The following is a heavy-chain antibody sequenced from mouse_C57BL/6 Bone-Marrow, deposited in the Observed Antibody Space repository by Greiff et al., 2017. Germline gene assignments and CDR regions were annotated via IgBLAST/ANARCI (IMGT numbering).Heavy chain of an antibody. CDR2: LSSGSSTI. CDR1: GFTFSDYG. J-gene: IGHJ4*01. CDR3: ASAYAMDY. V-gene: IGHV5-17*01. Sequence: EVKLVASVGGLVKPGGSLKLSCAASGFTFSDYGMHWVRQAPEKGLEWVAYLSSGSSTIYYADTVKGRFTISRDTAKNTLFLHMTSLRSEDTAMYYCASAYAMDYWGQGTSVTVSS.